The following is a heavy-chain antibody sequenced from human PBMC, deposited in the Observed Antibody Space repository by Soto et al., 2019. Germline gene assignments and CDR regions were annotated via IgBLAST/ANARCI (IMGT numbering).Heavy chain of an antibody. J-gene: IGHJ4*02. CDR1: GGSISSYY. CDR3: ARVVGSGSYYTLDY. Sequence: QVQLQESGPGLVKPSETLSLTCTVSGGSISSYYWSWIRQPPGKGLEWIGYIYYSGSTNYNPSLKSRVTISVDTSKNQFSLKLSSVTAADTAVYYCARVVGSGSYYTLDYWGQGTLFTVSS. D-gene: IGHD3-10*01. CDR2: IYYSGST. V-gene: IGHV4-59*01.